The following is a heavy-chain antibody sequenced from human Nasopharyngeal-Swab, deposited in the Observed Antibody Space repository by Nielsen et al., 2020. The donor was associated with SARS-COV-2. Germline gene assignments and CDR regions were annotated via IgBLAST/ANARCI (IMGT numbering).Heavy chain of an antibody. CDR3: ARPLSRDSTWTTEANWFDP. J-gene: IGHJ5*02. V-gene: IGHV3-23*01. Sequence: GESLKISCAASGFTFSSYSMSWLRPAPGKGLEWVSTITGNGDTTYYADSVKGRFTISRDNSENTVYLQMNSLRAEDTALYHCARPLSRDSTWTTEANWFDPWGQGTLVTVSS. CDR2: ITGNGDTT. CDR1: GFTFSSYS. D-gene: IGHD6-13*01.